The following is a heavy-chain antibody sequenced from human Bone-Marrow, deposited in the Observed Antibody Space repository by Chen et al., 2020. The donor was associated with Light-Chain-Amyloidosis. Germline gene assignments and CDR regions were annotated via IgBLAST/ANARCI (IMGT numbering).Heavy chain of an antibody. CDR2: INPRSGGT. D-gene: IGHD4-17*01. J-gene: IGHJ4*02. CDR3: ARLFSGDDYGEAYFDF. Sequence: QVELVQSVAAVKKPGASVKVSCRVSGYTFTDYYIHWVRQAPGQGLEWMGWINPRSGGTDYAQKFQGGVILTTDTSVNTAYMEVTSLRSDDTAIYYCARLFSGDDYGEAYFDFWGQGTLVTVSS. V-gene: IGHV1-2*02. CDR1: GYTFTDYY.